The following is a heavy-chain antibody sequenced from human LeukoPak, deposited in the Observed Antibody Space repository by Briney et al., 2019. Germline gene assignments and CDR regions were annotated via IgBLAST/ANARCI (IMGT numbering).Heavy chain of an antibody. CDR2: IKYDGSDQ. D-gene: IGHD1-14*01. V-gene: IGHV3-7*01. J-gene: IGHJ1*01. CDR1: GFSFSGYW. CDR3: ASRNLFQH. Sequence: GGSLRLSCAVSGFSFSGYWMSWVRQAPGKGLEWVANIKYDGSDQYYVDSVKGRFTISRDNAKNSLSLQMNSLRAEDTAVYYCASRNLFQHWGQGTLVTVSS.